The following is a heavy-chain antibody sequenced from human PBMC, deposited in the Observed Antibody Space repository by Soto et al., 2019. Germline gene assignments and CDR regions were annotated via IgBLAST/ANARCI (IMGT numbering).Heavy chain of an antibody. V-gene: IGHV1-69*13. D-gene: IGHD6-19*01. CDR3: AREGIAVAGSGDGMDV. Sequence: SVKVSCKASEGTFSSYAISWVRQVPGQGLEWMGGIIPIFGTANYAQKFQGRVTITADESTSTAYMELSSLRSEDTAVYYCAREGIAVAGSGDGMDVWGQGTTITVSS. J-gene: IGHJ6*02. CDR1: EGTFSSYA. CDR2: IIPIFGTA.